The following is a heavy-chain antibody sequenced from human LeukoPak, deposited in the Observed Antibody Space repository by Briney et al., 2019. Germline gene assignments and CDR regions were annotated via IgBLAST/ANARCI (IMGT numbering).Heavy chain of an antibody. CDR3: ARGVPAAGSIRFDP. CDR2: IYYSGST. D-gene: IGHD6-13*01. CDR1: GGSISSYY. Sequence: PSETLSLTFTVSGGSISSYYWRWIRQPPGKGLEWIGYIYYSGSTNYDPSLKSRVTISVDTSKNQFSLILNSVTAADTAVYYCARGVPAAGSIRFDPWGQGTLVTVSS. J-gene: IGHJ5*02. V-gene: IGHV4-59*12.